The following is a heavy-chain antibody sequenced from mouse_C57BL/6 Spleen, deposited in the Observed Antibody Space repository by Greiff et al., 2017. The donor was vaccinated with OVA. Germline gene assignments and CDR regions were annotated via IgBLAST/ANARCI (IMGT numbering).Heavy chain of an antibody. CDR2: IYPGSGNT. J-gene: IGHJ3*01. CDR1: GYTFTDYY. V-gene: IGHV1-76*01. CDR3: ARSGLITTETDWFAY. D-gene: IGHD1-1*01. Sequence: QVQLQQSGAELVRPGASVKLSCKASGYTFTDYYINWVKQRPGQGLEWIARIYPGSGNTYYNEKFKGKATLTAEKSSSTAYMQLSSLTSADSAVYFCARSGLITTETDWFAYWGQGTLVTVSA.